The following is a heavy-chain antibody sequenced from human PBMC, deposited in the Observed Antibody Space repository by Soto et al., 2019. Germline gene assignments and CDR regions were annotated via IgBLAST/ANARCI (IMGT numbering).Heavy chain of an antibody. J-gene: IGHJ6*02. V-gene: IGHV1-69*01. CDR3: ASIVPHYYYGMEV. D-gene: IGHD2-2*01. CDR1: GGTFSSYA. CDR2: ILPIFGTA. Sequence: QVQPVQSGAEVKKPGSSVKVSCKASGGTFSSYAISWVRQAPGQGLEWMGGILPIFGTANYAQKFQGRVTITADEATSTAYMELSSLRSEDTAVYYCASIVPHYYYGMEVWGQGTTVTVSS.